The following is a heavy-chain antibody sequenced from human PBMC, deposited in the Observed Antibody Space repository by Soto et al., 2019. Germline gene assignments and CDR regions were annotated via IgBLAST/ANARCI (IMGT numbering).Heavy chain of an antibody. CDR2: ISAYNGNT. V-gene: IGHV1-18*04. Sequence: QVQLVQSGAEVKKPGASVKVSCKASGYTFTSYGISWVRQAPGQGLEGMGWISAYNGNTNYAQKLQGRVTMTTDTATSTAYMELRSLRSDDTAVYYCARQGKYGDYVTYYYGMDVWGQGTTVTVSS. D-gene: IGHD4-17*01. J-gene: IGHJ6*02. CDR3: ARQGKYGDYVTYYYGMDV. CDR1: GYTFTSYG.